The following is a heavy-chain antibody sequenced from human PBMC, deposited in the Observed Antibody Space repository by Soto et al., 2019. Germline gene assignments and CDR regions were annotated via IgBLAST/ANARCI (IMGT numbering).Heavy chain of an antibody. CDR1: GYSFTTYW. D-gene: IGHD2-2*01. CDR2: NYPGDSDT. CDR3: ARQACSGTFCFDY. V-gene: IGHV5-51*01. Sequence: GESLKISCKGSGYSFTTYWIGWVRQMPGKGLEWMGINYPGDSDTRYSPSLQGQVTISADKSISTAYLQWSSLKASDTAMYYCARQACSGTFCFDYWGQGTLVTVSS. J-gene: IGHJ4*02.